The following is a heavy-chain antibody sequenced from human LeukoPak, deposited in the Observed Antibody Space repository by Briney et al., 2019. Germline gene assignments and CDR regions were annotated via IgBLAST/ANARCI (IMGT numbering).Heavy chain of an antibody. CDR2: ISSSSSII. Sequence: GGSLRLSCAASGFTFSSYSMNWVRQAPGKGLEWVSYISSSSSIIYYADSVKGRFTISRDNAKNSLYLQMNSLRAEDTAVYYCARAMVRGEPDYWGQGTLVTVSS. D-gene: IGHD3-10*01. CDR3: ARAMVRGEPDY. V-gene: IGHV3-48*01. CDR1: GFTFSSYS. J-gene: IGHJ4*02.